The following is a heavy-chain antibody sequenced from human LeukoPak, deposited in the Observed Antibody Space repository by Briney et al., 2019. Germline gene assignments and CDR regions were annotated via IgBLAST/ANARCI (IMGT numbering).Heavy chain of an antibody. CDR1: GGSISNKY. V-gene: IGHV4-59*01. J-gene: IGHJ3*02. D-gene: IGHD2-21*02. CDR2: IYYSGST. Sequence: SETLSLTCTVSGGSISNKYWSWIRQPPGKGLEWIGYIYYSGSTNYNPSLKSRVTILVDTSKNQFSLKLSSVTAADTAVYFCARDRAVVTDAFDIWGQGTMVTVSS. CDR3: ARDRAVVTDAFDI.